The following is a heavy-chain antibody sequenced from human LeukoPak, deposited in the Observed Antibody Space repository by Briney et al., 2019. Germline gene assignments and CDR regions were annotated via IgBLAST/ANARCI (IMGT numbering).Heavy chain of an antibody. J-gene: IGHJ6*03. V-gene: IGHV1-69*05. CDR1: GGTFSSYA. Sequence: ASVKVSCKASGGTFSSYAISWVRQAPGQGLKWMGGIIPIFGTANYAQKFQGRVTITTDESTSTAYMELSSVRSEDTAVYYCASRFRYSSSWDYYYYYMDVWGKGTTVTVSS. CDR3: ASRFRYSSSWDYYYYYMDV. CDR2: IIPIFGTA. D-gene: IGHD6-13*01.